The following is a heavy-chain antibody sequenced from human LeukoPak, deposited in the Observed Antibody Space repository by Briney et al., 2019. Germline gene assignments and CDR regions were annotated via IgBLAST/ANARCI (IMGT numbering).Heavy chain of an antibody. D-gene: IGHD3-16*02. CDR2: INSDGSST. J-gene: IGHJ4*02. CDR3: ARGPMYYDYVWGSYRYPGNFDY. V-gene: IGHV3-74*01. Sequence: QPGGSLRLSCAASGFTFSSYWMHWVRQAPGKGLVWVSHINSDGSSTNYADSVKGRFTISRDNAKNSLYLQMNSLRAEDTAVYYCARGPMYYDYVWGSYRYPGNFDYWGQGTLVTVSS. CDR1: GFTFSSYW.